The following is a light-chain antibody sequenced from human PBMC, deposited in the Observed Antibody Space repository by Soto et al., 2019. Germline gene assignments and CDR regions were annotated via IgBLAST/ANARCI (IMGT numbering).Light chain of an antibody. CDR1: QTITTY. Sequence: DIQMTQSPSSLSASVGDRVTITCRASQTITTYLNWYQQKPGKAPKLLMYVASSLQSGVPSRFSGSGSGTDFTLTISSLQPEDFATYYCQQSYSTPPTFGQGTKVDIK. J-gene: IGKJ1*01. V-gene: IGKV1-39*01. CDR3: QQSYSTPPT. CDR2: VAS.